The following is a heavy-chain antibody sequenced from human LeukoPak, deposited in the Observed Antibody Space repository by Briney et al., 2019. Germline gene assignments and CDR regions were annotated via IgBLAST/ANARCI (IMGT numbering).Heavy chain of an antibody. Sequence: PSETLSLTCTVSGGSISSYFWNWIRQRPGKGLEWIGYISYSGSTNYNPSLKSRVTISVDTSKNQFSLKLSPVTAADTAVYYCAREGAGSPYYFDYWGQGTLVTVPS. CDR2: ISYSGST. V-gene: IGHV4-59*12. CDR3: AREGAGSPYYFDY. CDR1: GGSISSYF. J-gene: IGHJ4*02. D-gene: IGHD1-26*01.